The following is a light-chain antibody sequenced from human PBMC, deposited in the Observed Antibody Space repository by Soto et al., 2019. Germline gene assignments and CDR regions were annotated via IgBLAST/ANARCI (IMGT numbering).Light chain of an antibody. CDR2: GAS. CDR1: QSINAH. CDR3: KQYNTWLWT. J-gene: IGKJ1*01. V-gene: IGKV3-15*01. Sequence: EVVMTQSPATLSVSPGERATLSCRASQSINAHLAWYQQKPGQAPRLLIHGASTRATCIPARFSGSGFGTEFILTISSLQSEDFAVYYCKQYNTWLWTFGQGTKVEIQ.